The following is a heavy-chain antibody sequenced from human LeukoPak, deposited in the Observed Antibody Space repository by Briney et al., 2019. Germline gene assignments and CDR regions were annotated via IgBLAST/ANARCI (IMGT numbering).Heavy chain of an antibody. D-gene: IGHD5-12*01. J-gene: IGHJ3*02. Sequence: AGGSLRLSCTASGFTFSTYWMHWVRQAPGKGLVWVSRINSDGSSTSYADSVKGRFTISRDNAKNTLYLQMDNLRAEDTAVYYCARDRGYAFDIWGQGTMVTVSS. CDR2: INSDGSST. CDR3: ARDRGYAFDI. CDR1: GFTFSTYW. V-gene: IGHV3-74*01.